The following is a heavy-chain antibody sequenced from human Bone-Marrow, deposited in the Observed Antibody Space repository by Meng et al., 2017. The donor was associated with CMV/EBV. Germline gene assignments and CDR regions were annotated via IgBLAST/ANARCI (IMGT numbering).Heavy chain of an antibody. D-gene: IGHD1-26*01. V-gene: IGHV3-23*01. J-gene: IGHJ4*02. CDR2: ISGSGGST. CDR1: GFTFSSYA. Sequence: GGSLRLSCAASGFTFSSYAMSWVRQAPGKGLEWVSAISGSGGSTYYADSVKGRFTISRDNSKNTLYLQMNSLRAEDTAVYYCAKLSGSYYSATQEFDYWGQGTLVTVSS. CDR3: AKLSGSYYSATQEFDY.